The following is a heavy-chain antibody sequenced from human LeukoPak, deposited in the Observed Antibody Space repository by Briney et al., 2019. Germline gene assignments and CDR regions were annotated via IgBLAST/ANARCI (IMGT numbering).Heavy chain of an antibody. J-gene: IGHJ3*02. Sequence: SETLSLTCTVSGYSISSGYYWAWIRHPPGKGLEWIGSIFHTGSTYHNPSLKSRVTISVDTSKNQFSLKLSSVTAADTAVYFCARGPYSYDSSGAFDIWGQGTMVTVSS. D-gene: IGHD3-22*01. CDR3: ARGPYSYDSSGAFDI. V-gene: IGHV4-38-2*02. CDR1: GYSISSGYY. CDR2: IFHTGST.